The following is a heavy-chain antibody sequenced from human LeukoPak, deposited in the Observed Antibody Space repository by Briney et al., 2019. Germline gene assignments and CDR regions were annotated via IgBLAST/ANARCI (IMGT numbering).Heavy chain of an antibody. CDR1: GYTFTSYA. CDR2: INTNTGNP. CDR3: ARVSRSRGEWLFDN. D-gene: IGHD3-3*01. J-gene: IGHJ4*02. V-gene: IGHV7-4-1*02. Sequence: ASVKVSCMASGYTFTSYAMNWVRQAPGQGLEWMGWINTNTGNPTYAQGFTGRFVFSLDTSVSTAYLQISSLKAEDIAVYYCARVSRSRGEWLFDNWGQGTLVTVSS.